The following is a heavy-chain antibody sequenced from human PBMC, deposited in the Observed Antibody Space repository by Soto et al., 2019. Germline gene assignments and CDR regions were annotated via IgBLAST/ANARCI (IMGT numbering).Heavy chain of an antibody. D-gene: IGHD3-9*01. CDR2: ISAYNGNT. CDR3: ARENYDILTGYYVY. J-gene: IGHJ4*02. CDR1: GYTFTSYG. V-gene: IGHV1-18*01. Sequence: ASVKVSCKASGYTFTSYGISWVRQAPGQGLEWMGWISAYNGNTNYAQKLQGRVTMTTDTSTSTAYMELRSLRSDDTAVYYCARENYDILTGYYVYWGQGTLVTVSS.